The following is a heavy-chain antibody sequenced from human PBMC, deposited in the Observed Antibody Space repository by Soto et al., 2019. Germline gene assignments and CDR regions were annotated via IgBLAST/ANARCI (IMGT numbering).Heavy chain of an antibody. V-gene: IGHV4-39*01. D-gene: IGHD6-19*01. CDR2: IYYSGST. CDR3: ARVAVAGTWVDYYYGMDV. CDR1: GGSIISSSYY. Sequence: SETLSLTCTVSGGSIISSSYYWGWIRQPPGKGLEWIGSIYYSGSTYYNPSLKSRVTISVDTSKNQFSLKLSSVTAADTAVYYCARVAVAGTWVDYYYGMDVWGQGTTVT. J-gene: IGHJ6*02.